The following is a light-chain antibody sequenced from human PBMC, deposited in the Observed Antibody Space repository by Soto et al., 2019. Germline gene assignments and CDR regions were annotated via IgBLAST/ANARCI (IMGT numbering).Light chain of an antibody. J-gene: IGKJ1*01. V-gene: IGKV3-20*01. CDR1: QSVPRSY. CDR2: GTS. CDR3: QQYGSSPWT. Sequence: IVLTQSPGTLSLSPWERATLSCRASQSVPRSYLAWYQQKPGQAPRLLIYGTSSRATGIPDRFSGSGSGTDFTLTISRLEPEDFAVYYCQQYGSSPWTFGQGTKVDIK.